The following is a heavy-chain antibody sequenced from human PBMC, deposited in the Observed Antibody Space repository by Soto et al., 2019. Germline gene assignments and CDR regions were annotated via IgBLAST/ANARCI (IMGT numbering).Heavy chain of an antibody. CDR1: GGSMRNYF. J-gene: IGHJ4*02. Sequence: SETLSLTCTVSGGSMRNYFWTWIRQPPGKGLEWIGYIHYSGTTSFFPSYNPSLRSRVTISEDTSKNQFSLKLLSVTIADTAVYFCAAGEASSRNLAPYYLDFWGQGTLVTVSS. CDR2: IHYSGTT. CDR3: AAGEASSRNLAPYYLDF. D-gene: IGHD6-13*01. V-gene: IGHV4-59*01.